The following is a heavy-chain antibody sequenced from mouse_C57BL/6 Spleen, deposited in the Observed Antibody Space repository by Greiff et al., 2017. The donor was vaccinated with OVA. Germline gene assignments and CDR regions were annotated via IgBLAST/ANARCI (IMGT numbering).Heavy chain of an antibody. V-gene: IGHV1-72*01. CDR1: GYTFTSYW. J-gene: IGHJ3*01. CDR3: ARGYYGSSYVGFAY. CDR2: IDPNSGGT. Sequence: QVHVKQPGAELVKPGASVKLSCKASGYTFTSYWMHWVKQRPGRGLEWIGRIDPNSGGTKYNEKFKSKATLTVDKPSSTAYMQLSSLTSEDSAVYYCARGYYGSSYVGFAYWGQGTLVTVSA. D-gene: IGHD1-1*01.